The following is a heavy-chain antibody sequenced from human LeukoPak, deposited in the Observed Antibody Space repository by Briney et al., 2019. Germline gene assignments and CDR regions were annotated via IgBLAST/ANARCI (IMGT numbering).Heavy chain of an antibody. CDR1: AYSFTNYW. Sequence: GESLKISCKGSAYSFTNYWISWVRQMPRKGLEWMGRIDPGDSQTNYSPSFQGHVTISADKSISTAYLQWSSLKASDTAMYYCARHSSVLNSFDPWGQGTLVTVSS. V-gene: IGHV5-10-1*01. CDR2: IDPGDSQT. D-gene: IGHD3-22*01. CDR3: ARHSSVLNSFDP. J-gene: IGHJ5*02.